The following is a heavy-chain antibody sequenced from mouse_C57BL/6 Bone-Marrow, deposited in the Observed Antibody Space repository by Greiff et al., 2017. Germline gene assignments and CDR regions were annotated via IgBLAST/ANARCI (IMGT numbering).Heavy chain of an antibody. CDR3: ARQSTPWYFDV. CDR1: GFTFSDYG. CDR2: ISSGSSTI. V-gene: IGHV5-17*01. D-gene: IGHD5-1*01. J-gene: IGHJ1*03. Sequence: DVKLVESGGGLVKPGGSLKLSCAASGFTFSDYGMHWVRQAPEKGLEWVAYISSGSSTIYYADTVKGRFTISRDNAKNTLFLQMTSLRSEDTAMYYCARQSTPWYFDVWGTGTTVTVSS.